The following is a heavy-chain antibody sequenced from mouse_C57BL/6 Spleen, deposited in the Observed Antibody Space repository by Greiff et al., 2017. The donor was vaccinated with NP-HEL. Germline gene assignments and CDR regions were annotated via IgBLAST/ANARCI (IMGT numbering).Heavy chain of an antibody. CDR3: ARWLLVFDY. Sequence: QVHVKQPGAELVMPGASVKLSCKASGYTFTSYWMHWVKQRPGQGLEWIGEIDPSDSYTNYNQKFKGKSTLTVDKSSSTAYMQLSSLTSEDSAVYYCARWLLVFDYWGQGTTLTVSS. J-gene: IGHJ2*01. CDR2: IDPSDSYT. D-gene: IGHD2-3*01. CDR1: GYTFTSYW. V-gene: IGHV1-69*01.